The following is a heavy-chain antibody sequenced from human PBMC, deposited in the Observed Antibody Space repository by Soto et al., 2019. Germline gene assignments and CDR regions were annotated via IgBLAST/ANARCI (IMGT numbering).Heavy chain of an antibody. CDR3: ARPHYDILTGYYPHDAFDI. CDR2: IYPGDSDT. D-gene: IGHD3-9*01. J-gene: IGHJ3*02. V-gene: IGHV5-51*01. CDR1: GYSFTSYW. Sequence: PGESLKISCKGSGYSFTSYWIGWVRQMPGKDLEWMGIIYPGDSDTRYSPSFQGQVTISADKFISTAYLQWSSLKASDTAMYYCARPHYDILTGYYPHDAFDIWGQGTMVTVSS.